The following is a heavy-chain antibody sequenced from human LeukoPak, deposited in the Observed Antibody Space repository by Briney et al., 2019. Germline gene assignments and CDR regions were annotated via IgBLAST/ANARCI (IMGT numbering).Heavy chain of an antibody. V-gene: IGHV3-33*06. CDR1: GFTFSSYG. Sequence: PGRSLRLSCAASGFTFSSYGMHRVRQAPGKGLEWVAVIWYDGSNKYYADSVKRRFTISRDNSKNTLYLQMNSLRAEDTAVYYCAKDHPHYYGSGSYYSFSFDYWGQGTLVTVSS. CDR2: IWYDGSNK. CDR3: AKDHPHYYGSGSYYSFSFDY. D-gene: IGHD3-10*01. J-gene: IGHJ4*02.